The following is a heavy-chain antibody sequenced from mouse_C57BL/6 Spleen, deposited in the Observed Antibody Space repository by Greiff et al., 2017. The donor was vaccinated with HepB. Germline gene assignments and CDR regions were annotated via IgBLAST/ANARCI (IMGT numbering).Heavy chain of an antibody. Sequence: EVKLQESGPGMVKPSQSLSLTCTVTGYSITSGYDWHWIRHFPGNKLEWMGYISYSGSTNYNPSLKSRISITHDTSKNHFFLKLNSVTTEDTATYYCARGGASYAMDYWGQGTSVTVSS. CDR3: ARGGASYAMDY. CDR2: ISYSGST. J-gene: IGHJ4*01. CDR1: GYSITSGYD. V-gene: IGHV3-1*01.